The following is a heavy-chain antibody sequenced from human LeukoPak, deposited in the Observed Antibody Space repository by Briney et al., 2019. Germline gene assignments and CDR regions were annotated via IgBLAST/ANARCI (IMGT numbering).Heavy chain of an antibody. D-gene: IGHD3-22*01. CDR3: AAVPITMIVVVHEWGQAFDI. V-gene: IGHV4-59*08. Sequence: SETLSLTCTVSGGSISSYYWSWIRQPPGKGLEWIGYIYYSGSTNYNPSLKSRVTISVDTSKNQFSLKLSSVTAADTAVYYCAAVPITMIVVVHEWGQAFDIWGQGTMVTVSS. CDR2: IYYSGST. CDR1: GGSISSYY. J-gene: IGHJ3*02.